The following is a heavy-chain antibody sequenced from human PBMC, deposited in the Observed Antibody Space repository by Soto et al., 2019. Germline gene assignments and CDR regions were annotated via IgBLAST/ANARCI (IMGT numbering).Heavy chain of an antibody. Sequence: QVQLQESGPGLVKPSQTLSLTCTVSGGSISSGGYYWSWIRQHPGKGLEWIGYIDDSGTTYYNPSLKSRVTISVDTSKSQFSLKLTFVTAVDTAVYYCARVWGISGYYLHDAFDVWGQRTLVTVSS. CDR3: ARVWGISGYYLHDAFDV. V-gene: IGHV4-31*03. J-gene: IGHJ3*01. CDR2: IDDSGTT. D-gene: IGHD3-22*01. CDR1: GGSISSGGYY.